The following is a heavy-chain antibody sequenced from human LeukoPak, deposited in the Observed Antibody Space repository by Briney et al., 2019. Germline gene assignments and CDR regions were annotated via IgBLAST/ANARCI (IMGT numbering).Heavy chain of an antibody. J-gene: IGHJ4*02. CDR3: AKDSSVTMVRGAIDY. Sequence: GGSLRLSCAASGFTFSSYSMNWVRQAPGKGLEWVSSISSSSSYIYYADSVKGRFTISRDNAKNSLYLQMNSLRAEDTALYYCAKDSSVTMVRGAIDYWGQGTLVTVSS. V-gene: IGHV3-21*04. D-gene: IGHD3-10*01. CDR1: GFTFSSYS. CDR2: ISSSSSYI.